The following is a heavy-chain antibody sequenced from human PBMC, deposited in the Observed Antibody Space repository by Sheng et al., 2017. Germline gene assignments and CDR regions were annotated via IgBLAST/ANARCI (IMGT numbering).Heavy chain of an antibody. J-gene: IGHJ4*01. CDR1: GITFSSYE. CDR3: VRERRESGNYYGLDY. Sequence: EVQVVESGGGLVQPGGSLRLSCGASGITFSSYEMDWVRQAPRKRLEWVSYISGSGSDTLYADSVKGRFTISRDNAKNSLSLQMNSLRAEDTAVYYCVRERRESGNYYGLDY. D-gene: IGHD3-3*01. V-gene: IGHV3-48*03. CDR2: ISGSGSDT.